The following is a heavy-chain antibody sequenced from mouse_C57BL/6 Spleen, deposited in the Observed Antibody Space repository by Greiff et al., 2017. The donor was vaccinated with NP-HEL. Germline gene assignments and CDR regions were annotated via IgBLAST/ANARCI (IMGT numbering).Heavy chain of an antibody. CDR3: ARRAAQAGDYFDY. V-gene: IGHV5-6*02. CDR2: ISSGGSYT. CDR1: GFTFSSYG. D-gene: IGHD3-2*02. Sequence: EVMLVESGGDLVKPGGSLKLSCAASGFTFSSYGMSWVRQTPDKRLEWVATISSGGSYTYYPDSVKGRFTISRDNAKNTLYLQMSSLKSEDTAMYYCARRAAQAGDYFDYWGQGTTLTVSS. J-gene: IGHJ2*01.